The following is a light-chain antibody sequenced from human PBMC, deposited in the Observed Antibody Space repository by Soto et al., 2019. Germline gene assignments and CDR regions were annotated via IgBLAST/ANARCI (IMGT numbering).Light chain of an antibody. CDR3: SSYTSSNTLV. Sequence: QSVLTQPASVSGSPGQSITISCTGTSSDVGGYNFVSWYQQHPGKAPKLMIYDVTNRPSGVSDRFSGSKSGSTASLTISGLQTEDEADYYCSSYTSSNTLVFGGGTKLTVL. J-gene: IGLJ2*01. CDR1: SSDVGGYNF. CDR2: DVT. V-gene: IGLV2-14*01.